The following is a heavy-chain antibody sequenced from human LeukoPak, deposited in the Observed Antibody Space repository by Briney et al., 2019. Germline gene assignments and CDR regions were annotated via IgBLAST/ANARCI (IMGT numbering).Heavy chain of an antibody. V-gene: IGHV4-59*08. J-gene: IGHJ4*02. D-gene: IGHD6-13*01. CDR3: ARHGSSWTYFDY. CDR1: GVSISSYY. Sequence: PSETLSLTCSVSGVSISSYYWNWIRQPPGKGLEWIGYIYDSGSTNYNPSLKSRVTISVDTSKNQFSLKLSSVTAADTAVYYCARHGSSWTYFDYWGQGTLVTVSS. CDR2: IYDSGST.